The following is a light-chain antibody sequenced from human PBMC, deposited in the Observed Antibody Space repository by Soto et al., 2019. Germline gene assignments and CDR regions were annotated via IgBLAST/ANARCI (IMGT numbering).Light chain of an antibody. V-gene: IGLV2-14*01. CDR2: EVS. CDR1: SRDVGSYDH. J-gene: IGLJ1*01. Sequence: QSALTQPASVSGSPGQSITISCSGTSRDVGSYDHVAWYQQFPGKTPKLMIYEVSNRPSGVSSRFSGSKSGNTASLTISGLQAEDEADYYCISYTGSRTYVFGTGTKVTVL. CDR3: ISYTGSRTYV.